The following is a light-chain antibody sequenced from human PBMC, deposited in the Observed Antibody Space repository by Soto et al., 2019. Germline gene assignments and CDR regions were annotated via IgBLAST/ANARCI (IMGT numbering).Light chain of an antibody. CDR3: QQSYNNPT. J-gene: IGKJ2*01. CDR1: QNIRSY. V-gene: IGKV1-39*01. CDR2: AAS. Sequence: DIQMTQSPSSLSASVRDRVTITCRASQNIRSYLNWYQLRPGKAPNLLIYAASRLQRGVPSRFSGSGSGTDFTLTISSLQPEDFATYYCQQSYNNPTFGQGTKVEIK.